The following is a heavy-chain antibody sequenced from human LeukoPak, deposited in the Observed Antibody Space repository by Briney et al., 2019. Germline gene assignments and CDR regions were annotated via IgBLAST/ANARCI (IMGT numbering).Heavy chain of an antibody. CDR3: AGMAYSSGYGVDY. Sequence: SETLSLTCTVSGGSISSGDYYWSWIRQPPGKGLEWIGYIYYSGSTYYNPSLKSRVTISVDKSKNQFSLKLSSVTAADTAVYYCAGMAYSSGYGVDYWGQGTLVTVSS. V-gene: IGHV4-30-4*01. CDR2: IYYSGST. CDR1: GGSISSGDYY. J-gene: IGHJ4*02. D-gene: IGHD3-22*01.